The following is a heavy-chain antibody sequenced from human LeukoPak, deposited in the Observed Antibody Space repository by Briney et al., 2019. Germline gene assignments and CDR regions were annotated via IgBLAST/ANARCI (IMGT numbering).Heavy chain of an antibody. J-gene: IGHJ4*02. CDR1: GGSISSSSYY. Sequence: SETLSLTCTVSGGSISSSSYYWGWIRQPPGKGLEWIGSIYYSGSTYYNPSLKSRVTISVDTSKNQFSLKLSSVTAADTAVYYCARERATLGGVFDYWGQGTLVTVSS. V-gene: IGHV4-39*07. CDR2: IYYSGST. D-gene: IGHD1-26*01. CDR3: ARERATLGGVFDY.